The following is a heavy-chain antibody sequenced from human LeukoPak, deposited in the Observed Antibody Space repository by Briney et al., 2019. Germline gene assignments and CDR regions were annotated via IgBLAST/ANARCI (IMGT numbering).Heavy chain of an antibody. Sequence: GGSLRLSCAASGFTFSSYSMQWVRQTPGKGLEWVGIMSNSGENTFYGEAVKGRFTISRDNAKNSLYLQMNSLRAEDTAVYYCARCLLDIVVVPAASYYYYYYMDVWGKGTTVTVSS. CDR3: ARCLLDIVVVPAASYYYYYYMDV. CDR1: GFTFSSYS. CDR2: MSNSGENT. J-gene: IGHJ6*03. V-gene: IGHV3-33*05. D-gene: IGHD2-2*03.